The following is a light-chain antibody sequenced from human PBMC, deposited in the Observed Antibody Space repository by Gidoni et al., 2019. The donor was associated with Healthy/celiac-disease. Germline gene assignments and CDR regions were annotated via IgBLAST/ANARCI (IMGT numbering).Light chain of an antibody. V-gene: IGKV3-11*01. CDR1: QSVSSY. CDR2: DAS. CDR3: QQRSNWLT. Sequence: PGERATLSCRASQSVSSYLAWYQQKPGQAPRLLIYDASNRATGIPARFSGSGSGTDFTLTISSLEPEDFAVYYCQQRSNWLTFGGGTKVEIK. J-gene: IGKJ4*01.